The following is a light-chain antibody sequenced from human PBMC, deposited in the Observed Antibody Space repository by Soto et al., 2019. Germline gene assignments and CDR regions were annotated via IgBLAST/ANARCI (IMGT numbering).Light chain of an antibody. Sequence: EIVMTQSPATLSVSPGERATLSCRASQSVSSNLAWYQQKPGQAPRLLIYGASNRATGIPARFSGSGSGTDFTLTISSLEPEDFAVYYCQQRSNWPPITVGQGTRLESK. CDR3: QQRSNWPPIT. CDR2: GAS. CDR1: QSVSSN. V-gene: IGKV3-11*01. J-gene: IGKJ5*01.